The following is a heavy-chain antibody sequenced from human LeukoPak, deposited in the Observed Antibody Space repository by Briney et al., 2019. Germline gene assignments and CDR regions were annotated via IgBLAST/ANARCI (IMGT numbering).Heavy chain of an antibody. CDR3: ARDGGELWPLDE. CDR2: IKPDGNET. J-gene: IGHJ4*02. CDR1: GFPFKGYW. D-gene: IGHD3-10*01. Sequence: GGSLRLSCVASGFPFKGYWMTWVRQSPGKGLDWVANIKPDGNETNYLDSVKGRFTISRDYARDSLFLEMNNLRVDDTAVYYCARDGGELWPLDEWGQGILVTVSS. V-gene: IGHV3-7*01.